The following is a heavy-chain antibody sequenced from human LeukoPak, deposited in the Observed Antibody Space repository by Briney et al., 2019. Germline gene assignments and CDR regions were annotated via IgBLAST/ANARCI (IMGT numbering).Heavy chain of an antibody. J-gene: IGHJ6*02. Sequence: PGGSLRLSCAAPGFTFSSYAMHWVRQAPGKGLEWVAVISYDGSNKYYADSVKGRFTISRDNSKNTLYLQMNSLRAEDTAVYYCARENIVVVPAAMFHYYYGMDVWGQGTTVTVSS. D-gene: IGHD2-2*01. CDR3: ARENIVVVPAAMFHYYYGMDV. CDR1: GFTFSSYA. V-gene: IGHV3-30*04. CDR2: ISYDGSNK.